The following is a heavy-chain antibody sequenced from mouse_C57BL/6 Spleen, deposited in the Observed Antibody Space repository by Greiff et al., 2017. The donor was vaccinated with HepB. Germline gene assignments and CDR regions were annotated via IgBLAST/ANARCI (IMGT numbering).Heavy chain of an antibody. D-gene: IGHD2-4*01. Sequence: QVQLQQSGAELARPGASVKLSCKASGYTFTSYGISWVKQRTGQGLEWIGEIYPRSGNTYYNEKFKGKATLTADKSFSTAYMELRRLTSEDSAVCLCAREYDYDFAYWGQGTLVTVSA. J-gene: IGHJ3*01. V-gene: IGHV1-81*01. CDR2: IYPRSGNT. CDR3: AREYDYDFAY. CDR1: GYTFTSYG.